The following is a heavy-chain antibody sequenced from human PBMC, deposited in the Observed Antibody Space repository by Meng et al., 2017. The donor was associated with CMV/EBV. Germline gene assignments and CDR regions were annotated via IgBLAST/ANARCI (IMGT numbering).Heavy chain of an antibody. D-gene: IGHD1-26*01. CDR2: ISSSSSYI. CDR1: GFTFSSYS. J-gene: IGHJ5*02. CDR3: ARDLVVVGATTTGFDP. V-gene: IGHV3-21*01. Sequence: GGSLRLSCAASGFTFSSYSMNWVRQAPGKGLEWVSSISSSSSYIYYADSVKGRFTISRDNAKNSLYLQMNSLRAEDTAVYYCARDLVVVGATTTGFDPWGQGTLVTVSS.